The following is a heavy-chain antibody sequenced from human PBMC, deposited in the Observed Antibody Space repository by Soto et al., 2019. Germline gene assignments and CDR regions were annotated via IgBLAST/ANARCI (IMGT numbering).Heavy chain of an antibody. V-gene: IGHV4-31*03. J-gene: IGHJ6*02. Sequence: SETLSLTCTVSGVSVSSAGYYWTWIRQPPGKGLEWMGYISYSGSTYYNPSLKSRITISLDASKSQFSLKLTSVTAADTAVYYCVRFVNYYYGVDVWGQGTTVTVSS. CDR2: ISYSGST. D-gene: IGHD2-21*01. CDR3: VRFVNYYYGVDV. CDR1: GVSVSSAGYY.